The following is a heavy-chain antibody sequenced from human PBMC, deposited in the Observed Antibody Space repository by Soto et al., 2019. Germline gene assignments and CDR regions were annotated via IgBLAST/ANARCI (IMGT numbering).Heavy chain of an antibody. V-gene: IGHV3-33*01. J-gene: IGHJ4*02. CDR3: ARDQEGHSYAPGY. Sequence: QVQLVESGGGVVQPGRSLRLSCAASGFTFSSYGMHWVRQAPGKGLEWVAVIWYDGSNKYYADSVKGRFTISRDNSKNTLYLQMNSLRAEDTAVYYCARDQEGHSYAPGYWGQGTLVTVSS. D-gene: IGHD5-18*01. CDR1: GFTFSSYG. CDR2: IWYDGSNK.